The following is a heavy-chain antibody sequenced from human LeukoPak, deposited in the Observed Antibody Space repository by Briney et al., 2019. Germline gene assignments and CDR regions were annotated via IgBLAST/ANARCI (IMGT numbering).Heavy chain of an antibody. D-gene: IGHD1-26*01. J-gene: IGHJ6*03. CDR3: ARMPREYGSYYDDYYYMDV. CDR1: GGTFSSYA. CDR2: IIPIFGTA. Sequence: SVKVSCKASGGTFSSYAISWVRQAPGQGPEWMGGIIPIFGTANYAQKFQGRVTITADESTSTAYMELSSLRSEDTAVYYCARMPREYGSYYDDYYYMDVWGKGTTVTVSS. V-gene: IGHV1-69*13.